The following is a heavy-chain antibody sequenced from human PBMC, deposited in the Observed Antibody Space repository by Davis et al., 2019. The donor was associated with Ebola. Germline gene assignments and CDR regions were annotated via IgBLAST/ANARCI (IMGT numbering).Heavy chain of an antibody. Sequence: SVTVSCKASRYTFTGYYMHWVRQAPGQGLEWMGIINPSGGSTSYAQKFQGRVTMTRDTSTSTVYMELSSLRSEDTAVYYCAREELVVVTATLGYYGMDVWGQGTTVTVSS. V-gene: IGHV1-46*03. J-gene: IGHJ6*02. CDR2: INPSGGST. CDR1: RYTFTGYY. CDR3: AREELVVVTATLGYYGMDV. D-gene: IGHD2-21*02.